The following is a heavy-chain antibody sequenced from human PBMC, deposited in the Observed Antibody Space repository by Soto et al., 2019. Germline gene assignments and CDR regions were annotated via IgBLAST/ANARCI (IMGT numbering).Heavy chain of an antibody. CDR1: GFTFSSYG. D-gene: IGHD6-19*01. V-gene: IGHV3-30*18. Sequence: PGGSLRLSCAASGFTFSSYGMHWVRQAPGKGLEWVAVISYDGSNKYYADSVKGRFTISRDNSKNTLYLQMNSLRAEDTAVYYCAKADQYSSGLGSFDYWGQGTLVTVSS. CDR3: AKADQYSSGLGSFDY. CDR2: ISYDGSNK. J-gene: IGHJ4*02.